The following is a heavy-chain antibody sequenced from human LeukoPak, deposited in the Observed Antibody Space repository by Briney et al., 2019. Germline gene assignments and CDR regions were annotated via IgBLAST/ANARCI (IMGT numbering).Heavy chain of an antibody. Sequence: ASETLSLTCAVYGGSFSGYYWSWIRQPPGKGLEWIGEINHSGSTNYNPSLKSRVTISVDTSKNQFPLKLSSVTAADTAVYYCARHVLELLWFGDDSNFDYWGQGTLVTVSS. J-gene: IGHJ4*02. CDR1: GGSFSGYY. V-gene: IGHV4-34*01. D-gene: IGHD3-10*01. CDR3: ARHVLELLWFGDDSNFDY. CDR2: INHSGST.